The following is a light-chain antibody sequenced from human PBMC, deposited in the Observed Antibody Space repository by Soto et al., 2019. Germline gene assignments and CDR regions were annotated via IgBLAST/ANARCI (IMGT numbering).Light chain of an antibody. J-gene: IGKJ4*01. Sequence: DLQLTQSPSFLSASIGDRVTITCRASQGISSYLAWYQQKPGKAPKLLIYVASTLQSGVPSRFSGSGSGTEFTLTISSLQPEDFATYYCQQDNNYPLTFGGGTKVEIK. CDR2: VAS. CDR3: QQDNNYPLT. CDR1: QGISSY. V-gene: IGKV1-9*01.